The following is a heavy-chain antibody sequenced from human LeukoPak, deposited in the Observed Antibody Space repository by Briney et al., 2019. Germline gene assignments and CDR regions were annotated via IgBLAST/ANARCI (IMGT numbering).Heavy chain of an antibody. CDR1: GYSFTSYW. CDR3: ARQAPVVVTAYNWFDP. Sequence: GESLKISCKGSGYSFTSYWIGWVRQMPGKGLEWMGIIYPGDSDTRYSPSFQGQVTISADKSISTAYLQWSSLKASDTAMYYCARQAPVVVTAYNWFDPWGQGTLVTVSS. D-gene: IGHD2-21*02. J-gene: IGHJ5*02. V-gene: IGHV5-51*01. CDR2: IYPGDSDT.